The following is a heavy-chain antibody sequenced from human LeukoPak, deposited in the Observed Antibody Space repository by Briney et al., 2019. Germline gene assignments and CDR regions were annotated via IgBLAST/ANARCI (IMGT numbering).Heavy chain of an antibody. V-gene: IGHV3-11*01. CDR3: ARDYGTAEVGTAMGHGYYYYGMDV. D-gene: IGHD5-18*01. CDR2: ISSSGSTI. CDR1: GFTFSDYY. J-gene: IGHJ6*02. Sequence: GGSLRLSCAAPGFTFSDYYMSWIRQAPGKGLEWVSYISSSGSTIYYADSVKGRFTISRDNAKNSLYLQMNSLRAEDTAVYYCARDYGTAEVGTAMGHGYYYYGMDVWGQGTTVTVSS.